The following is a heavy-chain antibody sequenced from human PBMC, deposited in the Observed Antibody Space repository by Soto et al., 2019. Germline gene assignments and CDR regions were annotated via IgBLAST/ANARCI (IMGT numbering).Heavy chain of an antibody. CDR1: GFSFRPYE. V-gene: IGHV3-48*03. Sequence: EVQLVESGGGLIQPGGSLRLSWVASGFSFRPYEMNWVGQAPGKGLEWVSYISSSGTIYYADAVKGRFTISRDNVKNSLFLHMSDLSADDTAVYYCARDKSLVNGMDVWGQGTTVSVSS. D-gene: IGHD3-10*01. CDR3: ARDKSLVNGMDV. CDR2: ISSSGTI. J-gene: IGHJ6*02.